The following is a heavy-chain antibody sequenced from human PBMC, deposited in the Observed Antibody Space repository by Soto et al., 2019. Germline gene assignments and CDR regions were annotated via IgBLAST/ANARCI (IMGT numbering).Heavy chain of an antibody. CDR2: IYYSGST. CDR3: ARELQRAPRWFEA. J-gene: IGHJ5*02. V-gene: IGHV4-59*01. D-gene: IGHD1-1*01. Sequence: PSETLSLTCTVSGGSISSYYWSWIRQPPGKGLEWIGYIYYSGSTNYNPSLKSRVTISVDTSKNQFSLKRSSVTAADTAVYYCARELQRAPRWFEAWGKGTLVNVSS. CDR1: GGSISSYY.